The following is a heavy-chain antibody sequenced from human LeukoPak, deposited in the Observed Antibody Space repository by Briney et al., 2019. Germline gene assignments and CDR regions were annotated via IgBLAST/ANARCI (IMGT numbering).Heavy chain of an antibody. CDR2: ISWNSGSI. D-gene: IGHD3-9*01. Sequence: PGGSLRLSCAASGFTFDDYAMHWVRQAPGKGLEWVSGISWNSGSIGYADSVKGRFTISRDNAKSSLYPQMNSLRAEDTALYYCAKGGDYDILTGNFDYWGQGTLVTVSP. V-gene: IGHV3-9*01. J-gene: IGHJ4*02. CDR3: AKGGDYDILTGNFDY. CDR1: GFTFDDYA.